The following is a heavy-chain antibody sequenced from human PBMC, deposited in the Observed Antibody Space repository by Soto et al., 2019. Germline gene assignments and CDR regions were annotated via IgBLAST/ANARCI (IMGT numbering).Heavy chain of an antibody. D-gene: IGHD1-1*01. CDR2: MYYSGNT. J-gene: IGHJ4*02. Sequence: PSETLSLTCTVSGGSISSSGYYWGWIRQPPGKGLEWIGSMYYSGNTYYNSSLKSRVTISADTSKNQFSLNLSTVTAADTALYYCASSTQLASRIDHWGQGTLVTVSS. V-gene: IGHV4-39*01. CDR1: GGSISSSGYY. CDR3: ASSTQLASRIDH.